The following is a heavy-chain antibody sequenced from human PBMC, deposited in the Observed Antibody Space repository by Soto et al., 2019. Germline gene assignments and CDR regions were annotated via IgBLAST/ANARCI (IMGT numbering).Heavy chain of an antibody. CDR1: GFTFSSYA. Sequence: HPGGSLRLSCTASGFTFSSYAMHWVRQAPGKGLEWVAVISYDGSNKYYADSVKGRFTISRDNSKNTMYLQMNSLRVEDTAVYYCARPYSSGWYGDLDYWGQGTLVTVPQ. D-gene: IGHD6-19*01. CDR3: ARPYSSGWYGDLDY. CDR2: ISYDGSNK. V-gene: IGHV3-30-3*01. J-gene: IGHJ4*02.